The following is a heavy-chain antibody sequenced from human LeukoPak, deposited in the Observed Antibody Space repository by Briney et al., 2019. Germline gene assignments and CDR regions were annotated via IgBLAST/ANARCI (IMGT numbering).Heavy chain of an antibody. V-gene: IGHV3-23*01. CDR3: AKGRGNSAYYHFDY. Sequence: GGSLRLSCAASGFTFSSYAMTWVRQAPGKGLEWVSVISGSGGNTYYADSVKGRFTVSRDNSKNTLYLQMNSLRAEDTAVYYCAKGRGNSAYYHFDYWGQGTLVTVSS. J-gene: IGHJ4*02. CDR1: GFTFSSYA. D-gene: IGHD3-22*01. CDR2: ISGSGGNT.